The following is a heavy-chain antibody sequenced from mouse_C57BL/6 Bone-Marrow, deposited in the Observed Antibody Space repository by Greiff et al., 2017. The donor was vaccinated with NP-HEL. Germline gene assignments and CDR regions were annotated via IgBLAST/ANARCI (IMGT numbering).Heavy chain of an antibody. CDR2: ISNGGGST. V-gene: IGHV5-12*01. CDR3: ARRTGEYYFDY. Sequence: EVMLVESGGGLVQPGGSLKLSCAASGFTFSDYYMYWVRQTPEKRLEWVAYISNGGGSTYYPDTVKGRFTISRDNAKNTLYLQMSRLKSEDTAMYYCARRTGEYYFDYWGQGTTLTVSS. CDR1: GFTFSDYY. J-gene: IGHJ2*01. D-gene: IGHD1-1*01.